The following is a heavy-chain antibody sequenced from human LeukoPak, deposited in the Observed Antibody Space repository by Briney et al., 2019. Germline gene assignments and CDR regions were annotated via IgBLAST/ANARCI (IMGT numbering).Heavy chain of an antibody. Sequence: SVKVSCKASGGTFSSYAISWVRQAPGQGLEWMGGIIPIFGTANYAQKFQGRVTITADESTSTAYMELSSLRSEDTAVYYCARGPLGMVITPHSLDYWGQGTLVTVSS. CDR2: IIPIFGTA. V-gene: IGHV1-69*13. CDR1: GGTFSSYA. CDR3: ARGPLGMVITPHSLDY. D-gene: IGHD3-22*01. J-gene: IGHJ4*02.